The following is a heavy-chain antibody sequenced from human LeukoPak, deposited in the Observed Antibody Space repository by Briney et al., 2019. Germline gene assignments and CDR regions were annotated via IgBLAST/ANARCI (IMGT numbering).Heavy chain of an antibody. D-gene: IGHD6-19*01. CDR3: AREGYSSGNFDY. CDR2: INPNSGGT. Sequence: LXWMGWINPNSGGTNYAQKFQGRVTMTRDTSISTAYMELSRLRSDDTAVYYCAREGYSSGNFDYWGQGTLVTVSS. V-gene: IGHV1-2*02. J-gene: IGHJ4*02.